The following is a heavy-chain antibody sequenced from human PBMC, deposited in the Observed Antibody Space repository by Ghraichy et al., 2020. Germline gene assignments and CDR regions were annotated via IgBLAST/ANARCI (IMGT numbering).Heavy chain of an antibody. V-gene: IGHV4-39*01. CDR3: ARHQTNYYGSGSPFDD. CDR1: GGSISSSTYY. J-gene: IGHJ4*02. CDR2: IYYGGNT. D-gene: IGHD3-10*01. Sequence: SETLSLTCTVSGGSISSSTYYWAWIRQPPGKGLEWIGSIYYGGNTFYNPPLKSRVTISVDSSKNQFSLRLRSVTAADTAVFYCARHQTNYYGSGSPFDDWGRGTLVTVSS.